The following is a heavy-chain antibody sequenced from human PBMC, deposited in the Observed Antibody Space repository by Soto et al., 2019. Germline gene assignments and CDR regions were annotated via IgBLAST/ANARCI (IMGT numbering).Heavy chain of an antibody. D-gene: IGHD1-26*01. CDR3: ARDIWWEPGVDAFHI. CDR1: GFTFNFFA. J-gene: IGHJ3*02. CDR2: VSKDGSNT. Sequence: QVQLVESGGGVVQPGRSLRLSCAASGFTFNFFAMHWVRQAPGKGLEWVAAVSKDGSNTYYADSVKGRFTISRDNPKNTLYLQMNSLRVEDTAVYYCARDIWWEPGVDAFHILGQGTMVTVSP. V-gene: IGHV3-30-3*01.